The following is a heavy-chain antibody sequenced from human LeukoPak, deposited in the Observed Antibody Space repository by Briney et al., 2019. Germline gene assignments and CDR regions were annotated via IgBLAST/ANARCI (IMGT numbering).Heavy chain of an antibody. J-gene: IGHJ4*02. D-gene: IGHD4-17*01. CDR1: GGSISSSSYY. Sequence: PSETLSLTCTVSGGSISSSSYYWGWIRQPPGKGLEWIGSIYYSRSTYYNPSLKSRVTISVDASKNQFSLKLSSVTPADTAVYYCARVPTVTFFDYWGQGTLVSVSS. CDR3: ARVPTVTFFDY. V-gene: IGHV4-39*01. CDR2: IYYSRST.